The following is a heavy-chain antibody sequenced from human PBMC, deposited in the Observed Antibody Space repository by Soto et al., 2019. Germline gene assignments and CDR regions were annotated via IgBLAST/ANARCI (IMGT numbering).Heavy chain of an antibody. V-gene: IGHV4-34*01. CDR1: GGSFSGYY. Sequence: SETLSLTCAVYGGSFSGYYWSWIRQPPGKGLEWIGEINHSGSTNYNPSLKSRVTISVDTSKNQFSLKLSSVTAADTAVYYCARGLAAAGPFDYWGQGTLVTVSS. CDR2: INHSGST. CDR3: ARGLAAAGPFDY. J-gene: IGHJ4*02. D-gene: IGHD6-13*01.